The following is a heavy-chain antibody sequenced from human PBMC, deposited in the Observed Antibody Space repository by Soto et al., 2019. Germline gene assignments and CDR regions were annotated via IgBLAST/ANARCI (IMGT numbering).Heavy chain of an antibody. CDR3: ARRAETNGWNGFGADKYYFDF. D-gene: IGHD1-1*01. J-gene: IGHJ4*02. CDR1: GYTFTSYD. Sequence: ASVKVSCKASGYTFTSYDIYWVRQATGQGLEWMGWMNPDTGNSTYAQKFQGRVTVTSDTSINTVHMELSSLRSEDTAVYYCARRAETNGWNGFGADKYYFDFWGQGTLVTVSS. V-gene: IGHV1-8*01. CDR2: MNPDTGNS.